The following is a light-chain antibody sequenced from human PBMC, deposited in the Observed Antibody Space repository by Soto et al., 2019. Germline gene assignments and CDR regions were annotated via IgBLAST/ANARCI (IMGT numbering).Light chain of an antibody. J-gene: IGLJ1*01. V-gene: IGLV2-8*01. CDR2: EVS. CDR1: SSDVGGYNY. CDR3: SSYAGTDTPYV. Sequence: QSALTQPPSASGSPGQSVTISCTGTSSDVGGYNYVSWYQQHPGKAPKVMIYEVSKRPSGVPDRFSGSKSGNTAPLTVSGLQAEDEADYYCSSYAGTDTPYVFGTGTKVTVL.